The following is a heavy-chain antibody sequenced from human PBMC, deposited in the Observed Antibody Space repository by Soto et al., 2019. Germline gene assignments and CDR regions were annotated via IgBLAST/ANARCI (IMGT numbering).Heavy chain of an antibody. CDR1: GGSVSSGRYQ. J-gene: IGHJ6*02. CDR3: ARDNHYNYDFWSGYYSPLDYYYGMDV. V-gene: IGHV4-61*01. Sequence: SETLSLTCTVSGGSVSSGRYQWSWIRQSPGKGLEWIGRIYTSGSTNYNPSLKSRVTMSVDTSKNQFSLKLSSVTAADTAVYYCARDNHYNYDFWSGYYSPLDYYYGMDVWGQGTTVTVSS. CDR2: IYTSGST. D-gene: IGHD3-3*01.